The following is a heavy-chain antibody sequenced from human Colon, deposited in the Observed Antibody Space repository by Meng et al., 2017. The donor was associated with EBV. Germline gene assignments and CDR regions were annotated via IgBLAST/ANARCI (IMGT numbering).Heavy chain of an antibody. Sequence: QVQLQESGPGLVKPSLTLPLTCTVSGCSISSGGYYWSWVRQHPGEGLEWIGYIYYSGSTYYNPSLKSRVTISVDTSKNQFSLNLSSVTAADTAVYYCARVGQWLHIDYWSQGTLVTVSS. CDR3: ARVGQWLHIDY. D-gene: IGHD6-19*01. CDR1: GCSISSGGYY. J-gene: IGHJ4*02. CDR2: IYYSGST. V-gene: IGHV4-31*03.